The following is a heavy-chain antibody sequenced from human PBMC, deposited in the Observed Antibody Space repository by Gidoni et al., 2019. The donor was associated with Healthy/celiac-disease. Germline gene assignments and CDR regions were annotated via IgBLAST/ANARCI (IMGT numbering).Heavy chain of an antibody. CDR3: ARKGKLHDYAGTHFDY. J-gene: IGHJ4*02. Sequence: QGQLVESGGGWVKPGRSLMLSREAAGIPFSDYYMCWIRQAPGKGLELVSYISSSSSYTNYADSVKGRFTLSRDNAKNSLYLQMNSLRAEDTAVYYCARKGKLHDYAGTHFDYWGQGTLVTVSS. V-gene: IGHV3-11*06. CDR2: ISSSSSYT. CDR1: GIPFSDYY. D-gene: IGHD4-17*01.